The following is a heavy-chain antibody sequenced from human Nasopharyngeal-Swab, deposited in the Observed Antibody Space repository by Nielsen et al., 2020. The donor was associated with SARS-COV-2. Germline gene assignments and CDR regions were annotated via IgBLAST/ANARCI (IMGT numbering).Heavy chain of an antibody. CDR2: ISGSGGST. CDR1: GFTFSSYA. J-gene: IGHJ4*02. Sequence: GGSLRLSCAASGFTFSSYAMSWVRQAPGKGLEWVSAISGSGGSTYYADSVKGRFTISRDNSKNTLYLQMSSLRAEDTAVYYCAKWAKYSSGWATGYYWGQGTLVTVSS. V-gene: IGHV3-23*01. D-gene: IGHD6-19*01. CDR3: AKWAKYSSGWATGYY.